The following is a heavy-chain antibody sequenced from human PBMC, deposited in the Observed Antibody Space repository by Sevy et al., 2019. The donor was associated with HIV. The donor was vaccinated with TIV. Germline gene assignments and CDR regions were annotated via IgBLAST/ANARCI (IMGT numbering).Heavy chain of an antibody. Sequence: GGSLRLSCAASGFTFSSYWMSWVRQAPGKGLEWEANIKQDGSEKYYVDSVKGRFTISRDNAKNSLYLQMNSLRAEDTAVYYCARWVYYYDSSGWGGDYWGQGTLVTVSS. J-gene: IGHJ4*02. CDR3: ARWVYYYDSSGWGGDY. CDR1: GFTFSSYW. V-gene: IGHV3-7*01. D-gene: IGHD3-22*01. CDR2: IKQDGSEK.